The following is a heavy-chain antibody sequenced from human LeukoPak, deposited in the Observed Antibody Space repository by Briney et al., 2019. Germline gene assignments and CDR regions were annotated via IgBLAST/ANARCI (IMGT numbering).Heavy chain of an antibody. CDR3: AREGYIFDINYFDP. V-gene: IGHV3-48*02. J-gene: IGHJ5*02. D-gene: IGHD4-11*01. Sequence: QPGESLRLSCAASGFTFSTYNMNWVRQAPGKGLEWVSHISSSGNTIYYADSVKGRFTISRDNARNSLYLRMNSLRDEDTAVYYCAREGYIFDINYFDPWGQGTLVTVSS. CDR2: ISSSGNTI. CDR1: GFTFSTYN.